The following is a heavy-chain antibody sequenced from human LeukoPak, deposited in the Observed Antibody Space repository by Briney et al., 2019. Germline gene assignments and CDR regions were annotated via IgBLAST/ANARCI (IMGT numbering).Heavy chain of an antibody. V-gene: IGHV4-59*01. Sequence: SETLSLTCTVSGGSISSYYWSRIRQPPGKGLEWIGYIYYSGSTNYNPSLKSRITISVDTSKNQFSLKLSSVTAADTAVYYCARSPNWDPDYWGQGTLVTVSS. CDR2: IYYSGST. CDR3: ARSPNWDPDY. J-gene: IGHJ4*02. CDR1: GGSISSYY. D-gene: IGHD7-27*01.